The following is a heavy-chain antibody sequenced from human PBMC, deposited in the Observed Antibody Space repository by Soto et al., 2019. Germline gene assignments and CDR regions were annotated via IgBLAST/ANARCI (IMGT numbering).Heavy chain of an antibody. Sequence: EVQLLESGGGLVQPGGSLRLSCAASGFTFSSYAMSWVRQAPGKGLEWVSAISGSGGSTYYADSVKGRFTISRDNSKNTRYLQMNSLRAEDMAVYYCAKIALGYSSSYTFDPWGQGTLVTVSS. CDR3: AKIALGYSSSYTFDP. CDR2: ISGSGGST. D-gene: IGHD6-6*01. CDR1: GFTFSSYA. V-gene: IGHV3-23*01. J-gene: IGHJ5*02.